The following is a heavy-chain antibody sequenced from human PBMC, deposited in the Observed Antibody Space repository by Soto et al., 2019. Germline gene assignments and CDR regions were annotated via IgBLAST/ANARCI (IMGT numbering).Heavy chain of an antibody. CDR3: ARDLRSHIVVVPAAIGDY. V-gene: IGHV3-30-3*01. Sequence: GGSLRLSCAASGFTFSSYAMHWVRQAPGKGLEWVAVISYDGSNKYYADSVKGRFTISRDNSKNTLYLQMNSLRAEDTAVYYCARDLRSHIVVVPAAIGDYWGQ. CDR1: GFTFSSYA. J-gene: IGHJ4*02. D-gene: IGHD2-2*02. CDR2: ISYDGSNK.